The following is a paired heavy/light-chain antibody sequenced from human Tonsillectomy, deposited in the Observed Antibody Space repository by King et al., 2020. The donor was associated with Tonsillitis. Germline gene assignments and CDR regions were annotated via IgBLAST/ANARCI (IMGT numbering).Heavy chain of an antibody. CDR1: GFSFSNYG. CDR3: ARDRDGNYYDSGIWFDP. Sequence: QVQLVESGGGVVQPGRSQTLSCAASGFSFSNYGMHWVRQAPGKGLEWVAVIWHDGTIKNYADSVKGRFTISRDNSKKTLYLQMNRLTAEDTAVYYCARDRDGNYYDSGIWFDPWGQGTLVTVSS. J-gene: IGHJ5*02. CDR2: IWHDGTIK. D-gene: IGHD3-22*01. V-gene: IGHV3-33*01.
Light chain of an antibody. V-gene: IGKV1-13*02. CDR2: DAS. CDR1: QGISRG. J-gene: IGKJ4*01. Sequence: AILLTQSPSSLSASVGDRVTITCRAGQGISRGLGWYQQKPGKAPKLLIYDASSLESGVPSRFSGSGSGTTFTLAISSLQPEDFATYYCQQFNSYPFTFGGGTKVEIK. CDR3: QQFNSYPFT.